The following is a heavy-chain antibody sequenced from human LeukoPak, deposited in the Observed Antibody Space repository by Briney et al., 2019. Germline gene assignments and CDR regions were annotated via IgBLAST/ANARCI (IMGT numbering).Heavy chain of an antibody. CDR3: ARDFDRIGGWYLRIDY. CDR2: INTNTGNP. V-gene: IGHV7-4-1*02. D-gene: IGHD6-19*01. J-gene: IGHJ4*02. Sequence: ASVKVSCKASGYTFTSYAMNWVRQAPGQGLEWMGWINTNTGNPTYAQGFTGRFVFSLDTSVSTAYLQISSLKAEDTAVYYCARDFDRIGGWYLRIDYWGQGTLVTVSS. CDR1: GYTFTSYA.